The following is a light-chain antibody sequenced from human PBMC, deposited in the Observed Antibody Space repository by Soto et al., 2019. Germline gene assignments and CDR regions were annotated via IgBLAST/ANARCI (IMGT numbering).Light chain of an antibody. V-gene: IGLV2-14*01. J-gene: IGLJ1*01. CDR2: DVN. CDR3: SSYKSSSTLPYV. Sequence: QSALTQPASVSGSPGQSITISCTGTGSDVGGYNLVSWYQQYPDKAPKLMIFDVNTRPSGVSNRFSGSKSGNTASLTISGLQAEDEADYYCSSYKSSSTLPYVFGTGTKLTV. CDR1: GSDVGGYNL.